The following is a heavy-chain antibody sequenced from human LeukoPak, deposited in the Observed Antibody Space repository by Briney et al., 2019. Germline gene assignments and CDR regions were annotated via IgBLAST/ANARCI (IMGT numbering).Heavy chain of an antibody. D-gene: IGHD2-2*01. J-gene: IGHJ5*02. CDR1: GGSISSGGYY. CDR3: EREGSDIVVEADWFDP. CDR2: IYHSGST. Sequence: SETLSLTCTVSGGSISSGGYYWSWIRQPPGKGLEWIGSIYHSGSTYYNPSLKSRVTISVDTSKNQFSLKLSSVTAADTAVYYCEREGSDIVVEADWFDPWGQGTLVTVSS. V-gene: IGHV4-39*07.